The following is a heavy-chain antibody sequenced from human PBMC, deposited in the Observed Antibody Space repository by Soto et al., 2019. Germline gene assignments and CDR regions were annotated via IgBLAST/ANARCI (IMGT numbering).Heavy chain of an antibody. Sequence: ASVKVSCKASGFSFTNSAVQWVRQARGQHLEWIGYIIIAGGGTKYAQNLQGRITITRDMSTSTAYMELSSLRSEDTAIYYCAAELYSGGPCCSFDIWCQGPVVTVSS. J-gene: IGHJ3*02. D-gene: IGHD2-21*02. CDR2: IIIAGGGT. CDR1: GFSFTNSA. V-gene: IGHV1-58*01. CDR3: AAELYSGGPCCSFDI.